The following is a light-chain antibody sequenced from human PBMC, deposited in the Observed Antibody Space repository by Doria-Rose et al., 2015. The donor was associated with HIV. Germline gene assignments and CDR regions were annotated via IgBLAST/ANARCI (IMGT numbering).Light chain of an antibody. V-gene: IGKV4-1*01. CDR1: QSLLYTSKNY. J-gene: IGKJ3*01. CDR2: WAS. Sequence: DIRLTQSPESLGMSLGERATLNCKSNQSLLYTSKNYLAWYQQKPGQPPKLLIYWASTRQSGVTARFSGSGSGTDYTLTISSLEAEGVAVYYCQQYYDTPSFGPGTTVDI. CDR3: QQYYDTPS.